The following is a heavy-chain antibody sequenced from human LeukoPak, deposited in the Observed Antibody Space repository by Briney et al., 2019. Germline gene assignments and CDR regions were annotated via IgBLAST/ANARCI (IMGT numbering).Heavy chain of an antibody. Sequence: GGSLRLSCAASGFTVSNNFMNWVRQAPGKGLEWVSLIYSGGSTYYADSVKGRFTISRDNAKNTLYLQMNSLRAEDTAVYYCAKSSGYLLIDYYYYYMDVWGKGTTVTVSS. D-gene: IGHD3-3*01. CDR3: AKSSGYLLIDYYYYYMDV. CDR2: IYSGGST. V-gene: IGHV3-53*01. CDR1: GFTVSNNF. J-gene: IGHJ6*03.